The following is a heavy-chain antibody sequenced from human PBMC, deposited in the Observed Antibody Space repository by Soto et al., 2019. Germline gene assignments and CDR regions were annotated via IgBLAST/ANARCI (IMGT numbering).Heavy chain of an antibody. CDR2: IYSGGST. CDR1: GFTVSSNY. Sequence: GGSLRLSCAASGFTVSSNYMSWVRQAPGKGLEWVSVIYSGGSTYYADSVKGRFTISRDNSKNTLYLQMNSLRAEDTAVYYCARDRLIYGGTTWTYYYYGMDVWGQRTTVTVSS. D-gene: IGHD1-7*01. V-gene: IGHV3-53*01. CDR3: ARDRLIYGGTTWTYYYYGMDV. J-gene: IGHJ6*02.